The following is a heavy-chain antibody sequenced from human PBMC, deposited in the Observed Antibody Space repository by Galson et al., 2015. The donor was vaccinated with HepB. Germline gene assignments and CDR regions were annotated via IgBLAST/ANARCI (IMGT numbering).Heavy chain of an antibody. V-gene: IGHV1-69*13. Sequence: SVKVSCKASGGTFSSYAISWVRQAPGQGLEWMGGIIPIFGTANYAQEFQGRVTITADESTSTAYMELSSLRSEDTAVYYCARGREEARQQYFQHWGQGTLVTVSS. J-gene: IGHJ1*01. CDR2: IIPIFGTA. D-gene: IGHD6-6*01. CDR3: ARGREEARQQYFQH. CDR1: GGTFSSYA.